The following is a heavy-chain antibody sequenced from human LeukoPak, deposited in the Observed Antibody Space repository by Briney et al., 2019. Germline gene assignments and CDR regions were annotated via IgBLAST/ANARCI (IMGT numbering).Heavy chain of an antibody. D-gene: IGHD3-3*01. J-gene: IGHJ1*01. CDR3: ARDRRLRFLEWSSIGYFQH. CDR1: GYTFTSYG. CDR2: IRTYDDNA. Sequence: ASVKVSCKASGYTFTSYGIIWVRQAPGQGLEWMGGIRTYDDNANYAERLQGRVTMTTDTSTSTAYMELRSLRSDDTAVYYCARDRRLRFLEWSSIGYFQHWGQGTLVTVSS. V-gene: IGHV1-18*01.